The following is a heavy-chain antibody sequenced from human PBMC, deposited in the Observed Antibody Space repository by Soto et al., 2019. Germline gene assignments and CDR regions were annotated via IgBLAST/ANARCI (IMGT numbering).Heavy chain of an antibody. J-gene: IGHJ6*01. Sequence: NPRKVLEWIGYIYYSGSTYYNPSLKSRVTISVDTSKNQFSLKLSSVTAADTAVYYCARGILYTGATRLKNLQYG. CDR2: IYYSGST. CDR3: ARGILYTGATRLKNLQYG. D-gene: IGHD2-15*01. V-gene: IGHV4-31*02.